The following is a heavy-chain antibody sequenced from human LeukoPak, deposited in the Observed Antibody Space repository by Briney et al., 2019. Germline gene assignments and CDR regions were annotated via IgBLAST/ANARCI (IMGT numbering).Heavy chain of an antibody. Sequence: PGGSLRLSCAASGFTFSTYSMNWVRQAPGKGLGWVSYIGPSSSTIFYADSVKGRFTISRDNAKNSLYLQMNSLRDEDTAVYYCARERGYSSGWYLDYWGQGTLVTVSS. V-gene: IGHV3-48*02. J-gene: IGHJ4*02. CDR1: GFTFSTYS. CDR3: ARERGYSSGWYLDY. D-gene: IGHD6-19*01. CDR2: IGPSSSTI.